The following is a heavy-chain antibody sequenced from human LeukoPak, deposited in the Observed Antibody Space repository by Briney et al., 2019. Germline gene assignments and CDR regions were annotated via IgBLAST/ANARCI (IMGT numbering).Heavy chain of an antibody. V-gene: IGHV3-11*04. CDR3: ARGHNHLGG. J-gene: IGHJ4*02. D-gene: IGHD1-14*01. Sequence: PSETLSLTCAVYGGSFSGYYWSWIRQAPGKGLEWVSYISSSGSTIYYADSVKGRFTISRDNAKNSLYLQMNSLRAEDTAVYYCARGHNHLGGWGQGTLVTVSS. CDR2: ISSSGSTI. CDR1: GGSFSGYY.